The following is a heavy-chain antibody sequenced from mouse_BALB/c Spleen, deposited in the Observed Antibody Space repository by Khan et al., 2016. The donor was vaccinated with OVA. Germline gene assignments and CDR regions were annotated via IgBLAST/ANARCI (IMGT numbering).Heavy chain of an antibody. J-gene: IGHJ3*01. D-gene: IGHD2-14*01. Sequence: QVQLQQSGAELARPGASVKMSCKASGYTFTSYTIHWIKKRPGPGLEWIGYINPSNGYTNYNQKFKDKATLTTDKSSTTAYLQLSSLTSDDSAVYNCGRDGAYHRNDGWFAYWSQGTLVSVAA. V-gene: IGHV1-4*01. CDR3: GRDGAYHRNDGWFAY. CDR1: GYTFTSYT. CDR2: INPSNGYT.